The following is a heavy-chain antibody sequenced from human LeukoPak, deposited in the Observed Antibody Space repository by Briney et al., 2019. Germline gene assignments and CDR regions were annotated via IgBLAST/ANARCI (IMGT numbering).Heavy chain of an antibody. CDR1: GFTVSSNY. Sequence: PGGSLRLSCAASGFTVSSNYMSWVRQAPGKGLEWVSVIYSGGSTYYADSVKGRFTISRDNSKDTLYLQMNSLRAEDTAVYYCARFRITMYDYWGQGTLVTVSS. CDR2: IYSGGST. V-gene: IGHV3-53*01. J-gene: IGHJ4*02. CDR3: ARFRITMYDY. D-gene: IGHD3-10*02.